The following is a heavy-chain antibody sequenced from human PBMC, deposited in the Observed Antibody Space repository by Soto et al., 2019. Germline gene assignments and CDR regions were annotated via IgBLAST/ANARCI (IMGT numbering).Heavy chain of an antibody. D-gene: IGHD3-10*01. CDR1: GFTFSDYY. CDR2: ISSSGNII. Sequence: QVQLVESGGGLVKPGGSLRLSCAGSGFTFSDYYMSWIRQAPGKGLEWVSYISSSGNIIYYADPVKGRFTISRANAMNSPYLQINGLRAEDTAVYYCARDLGYYAGDGSFDYWGQGTLVTVSS. V-gene: IGHV3-11*01. CDR3: ARDLGYYAGDGSFDY. J-gene: IGHJ4*02.